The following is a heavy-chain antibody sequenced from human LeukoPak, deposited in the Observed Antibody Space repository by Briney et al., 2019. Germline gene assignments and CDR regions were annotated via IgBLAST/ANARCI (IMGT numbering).Heavy chain of an antibody. CDR3: AREPPSTPMVRGRRMDV. V-gene: IGHV3-48*04. Sequence: GGSLRPTCAASGFTFSSYSMNWVRQAPGKGLEWVSYISSSSSTIYYADSVKGRFTISRDNVKNSLYLQMNSLRAEDTAVYYCAREPPSTPMVRGRRMDVWGKGTTVTISS. CDR1: GFTFSSYS. J-gene: IGHJ6*03. D-gene: IGHD3-10*01. CDR2: ISSSSSTI.